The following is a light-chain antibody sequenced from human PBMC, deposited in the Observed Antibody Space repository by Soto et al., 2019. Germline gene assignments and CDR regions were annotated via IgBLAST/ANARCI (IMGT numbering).Light chain of an antibody. CDR3: QQYDTWPWT. Sequence: EIVMTQSPATLSVSQGGRATLSCRASQNISGTLAWYQQKPGQDPRLLIYGASTRATGFPARFSGSGSGTDFNLTISSQQSEDFAVYYCQQYDTWPWTFGQGTKVEIK. V-gene: IGKV3-15*01. CDR1: QNISGT. CDR2: GAS. J-gene: IGKJ1*01.